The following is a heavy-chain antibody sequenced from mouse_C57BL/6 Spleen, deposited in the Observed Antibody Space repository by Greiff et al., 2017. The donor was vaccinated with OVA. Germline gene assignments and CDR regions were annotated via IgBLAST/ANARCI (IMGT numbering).Heavy chain of an antibody. J-gene: IGHJ4*01. CDR1: GYAFSSYW. CDR2: IYPGVGDT. V-gene: IGHV1-80*01. CDR3: ARGHYYAMDY. Sequence: VQLQQSGAELVKPGASVKISCKASGYAFSSYWMNWVKQRPGKGLEWIGQIYPGVGDTNYNGKLKGKATLTADKSSSTAYMQLSSLTSEDSAVYFCARGHYYAMDYWGQGTSVTVSS.